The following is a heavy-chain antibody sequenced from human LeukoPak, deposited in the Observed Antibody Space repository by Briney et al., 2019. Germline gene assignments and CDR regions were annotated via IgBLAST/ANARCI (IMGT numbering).Heavy chain of an antibody. D-gene: IGHD3-3*01. CDR1: GGSISSYY. Sequence: TTSETLSLTCTVSGGSISSYYWSWIRQPPGKGLEWIGYIYYSGSTNYNPSLKSRVTISVDTSKNQFSLKLSSVTAADTAVYYCARDRGYDFWSGYRWFDPWGQGTLVTVSS. V-gene: IGHV4-59*01. CDR2: IYYSGST. J-gene: IGHJ5*02. CDR3: ARDRGYDFWSGYRWFDP.